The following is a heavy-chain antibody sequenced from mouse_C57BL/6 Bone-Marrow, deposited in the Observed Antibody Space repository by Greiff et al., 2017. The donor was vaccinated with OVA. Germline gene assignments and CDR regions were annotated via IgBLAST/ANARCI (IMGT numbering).Heavy chain of an antibody. J-gene: IGHJ3*01. CDR1: GYTFTDYY. Sequence: EVQLQQSGPELVKPGASVKMSCKASGYTFTDYYMHWVKQSPGQSLEWIGYINPNNGGTSYNQKFKGKATLTVNKSSSTAYMELRSLTSEDSAVCYCAGYDGYYVWFAYWGQGTLVTVSA. CDR3: AGYDGYYVWFAY. D-gene: IGHD2-3*01. V-gene: IGHV1-22*01. CDR2: INPNNGGT.